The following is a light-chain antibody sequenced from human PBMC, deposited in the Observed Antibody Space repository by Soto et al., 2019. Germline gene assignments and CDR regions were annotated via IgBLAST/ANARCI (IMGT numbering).Light chain of an antibody. V-gene: IGKV1-33*01. CDR3: QQYEIFPIT. CDR1: HDIRKY. CDR2: DAS. J-gene: IGKJ5*01. Sequence: DIQMTQSPSFVSASVGDRVTITCQASHDIRKYLNWYQQKPGKAPKLLIYDASNMETGVPSRFTGSGSGTDFTFTISSLQPEDIATYYCQQYEIFPITFGQGTRLEIK.